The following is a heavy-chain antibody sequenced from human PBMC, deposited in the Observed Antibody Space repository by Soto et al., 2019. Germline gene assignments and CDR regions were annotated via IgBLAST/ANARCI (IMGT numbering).Heavy chain of an antibody. V-gene: IGHV3-53*01. J-gene: IGHJ4*02. D-gene: IGHD1-1*01. Sequence: EVQLVESGGGLIPPGGSLRLSCAASGSTVSSQYMSWVRQAPGKGLEWVSVIYSTGDTYYTDSVKGRFTISRDNSKNTLYLQMNSLRAEDTAVYYCACRDGYNIFKYWGQGTLVTVSS. CDR3: ACRDGYNIFKY. CDR1: GSTVSSQY. CDR2: IYSTGDT.